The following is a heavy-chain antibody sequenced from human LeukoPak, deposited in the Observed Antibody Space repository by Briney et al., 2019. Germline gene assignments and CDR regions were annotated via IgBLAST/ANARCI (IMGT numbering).Heavy chain of an antibody. Sequence: GGTLSLSRAASGFTFSSYSMNWVRQAPGKGLEWVSSISSSRSYIYYADSVKGRFTISRDNAKNSLYLQMNSLRAEDTAVYYCARDGYCSGGSCYSDAFDIWGQGTMVTVSS. V-gene: IGHV3-21*01. CDR3: ARDGYCSGGSCYSDAFDI. CDR1: GFTFSSYS. CDR2: ISSSRSYI. D-gene: IGHD2-15*01. J-gene: IGHJ3*02.